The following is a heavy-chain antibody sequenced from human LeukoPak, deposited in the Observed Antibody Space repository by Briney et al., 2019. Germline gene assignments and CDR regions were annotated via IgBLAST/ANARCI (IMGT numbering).Heavy chain of an antibody. Sequence: GGSLRLSCAASGFTFSADWMNWVRQAPGKGLEWVSAISGSGGSTYYADSVKDRFTISRDNSKNTLYLQMNSLRAEDTAVYYCAKDHHSYYDSSGLDYWGQGTLVTVSS. CDR3: AKDHHSYYDSSGLDY. D-gene: IGHD3-22*01. CDR1: GFTFSADW. J-gene: IGHJ4*02. V-gene: IGHV3-23*01. CDR2: ISGSGGST.